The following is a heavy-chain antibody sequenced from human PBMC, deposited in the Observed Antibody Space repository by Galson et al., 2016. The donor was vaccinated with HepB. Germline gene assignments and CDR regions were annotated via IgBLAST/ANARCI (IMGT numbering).Heavy chain of an antibody. CDR3: ARDFSVTSYGMDV. Sequence: SCKASGYTFTTYYMHWVRQAPGQGLEWMGIINPSGGSTSYAQKFQGRVTMTRDTSTSTVYMDLSSLRSEDTAVYYCARDFSVTSYGMDVWGQGTTVTVSS. V-gene: IGHV1-46*01. J-gene: IGHJ6*02. D-gene: IGHD2-2*01. CDR2: INPSGGST. CDR1: GYTFTTYY.